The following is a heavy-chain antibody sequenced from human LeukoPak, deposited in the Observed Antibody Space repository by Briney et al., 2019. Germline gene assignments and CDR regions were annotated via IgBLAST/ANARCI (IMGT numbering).Heavy chain of an antibody. V-gene: IGHV3-23*01. CDR3: ARRGFWSGYYRLPEWYFDL. Sequence: PGGSLRLSCAASGFTFSSYAMSWVRQAPGKGLEWVSAISGSGGSTYYADSVKGRFTISRDNSKNTLYLQMNSLRAEDTAVYYCARRGFWSGYYRLPEWYFDLWGRGTLVTVSS. CDR1: GFTFSSYA. J-gene: IGHJ2*01. D-gene: IGHD3-3*01. CDR2: ISGSGGST.